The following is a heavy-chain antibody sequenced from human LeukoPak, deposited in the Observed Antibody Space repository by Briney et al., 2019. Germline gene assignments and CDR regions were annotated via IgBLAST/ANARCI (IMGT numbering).Heavy chain of an antibody. V-gene: IGHV1-24*01. CDR1: GYTLTELS. CDR2: FDPEDGET. CDR3: ATFLSASNIADY. D-gene: IGHD6-13*01. J-gene: IGHJ4*02. Sequence: GASVKVSCKVSGYTLTELSMHRVRQAPGKGLEWMGGFDPEDGETIYAQKFQGRVTMTEDTSTDTAYMELSSLRSEDTAVYYCATFLSASNIADYWGQGTLVTVSS.